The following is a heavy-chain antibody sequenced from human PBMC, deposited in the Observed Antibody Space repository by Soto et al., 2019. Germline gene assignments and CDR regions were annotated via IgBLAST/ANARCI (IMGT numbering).Heavy chain of an antibody. D-gene: IGHD3-10*01. CDR2: IYNDGTYS. J-gene: IGHJ4*02. CDR1: GFIFKMYW. V-gene: IGHV3-74*01. Sequence: PGGSLRLSCAASGFIFKMYWMHWVRQSPGKGLVWISRIYNDGTYSDYADSVRGRFTISRDNVNDTLYLQMNYLRAEDSGLYYCTRGPRSISTGTGAYWGQGTQVTVSS. CDR3: TRGPRSISTGTGAY.